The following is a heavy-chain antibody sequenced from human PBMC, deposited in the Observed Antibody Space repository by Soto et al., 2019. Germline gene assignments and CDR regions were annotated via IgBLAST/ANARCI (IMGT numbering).Heavy chain of an antibody. CDR1: VDSITTYY. D-gene: IGHD6-13*01. CDR3: ARYSNNWFQTEGMDV. CDR2: IDASGNT. V-gene: IGHV4-4*07. J-gene: IGHJ6*02. Sequence: SETLSLTCTASVDSITTYYWSWIRQPAGKGLEWIGRIDASGNTNCNPSLNSRVTMSIDTSKKQFSLKLTSVTAADTAIYYCARYSNNWFQTEGMDVWGQGTTVTVSS.